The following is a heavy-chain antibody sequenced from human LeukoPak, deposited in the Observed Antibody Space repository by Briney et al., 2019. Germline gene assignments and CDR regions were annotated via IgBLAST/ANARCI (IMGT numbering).Heavy chain of an antibody. D-gene: IGHD2-2*01. CDR1: GGSISSGSYY. CDR3: ARVDPYCSSTSCSFDY. CDR2: IYTSGST. Sequence: SQTLSLTCTVSGGSISSGSYYWSWIRQPAGKGLEWIGRIYTSGSTNYNPSLKSRVTISIDTSKNQFSLKLSSVTAADTAVYYCARVDPYCSSTSCSFDYWGQGTLVTVSS. V-gene: IGHV4-61*02. J-gene: IGHJ4*02.